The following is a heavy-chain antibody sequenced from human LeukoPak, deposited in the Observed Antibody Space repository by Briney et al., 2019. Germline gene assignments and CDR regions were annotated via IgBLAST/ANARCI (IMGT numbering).Heavy chain of an antibody. CDR3: AKDLHGSGSYLDY. D-gene: IGHD3-10*01. Sequence: PGGSLRLSCAASGFTFSSYSMNWVRQAPGKGLEWVAFIRHDGSKEYNADSVKGRFTISRDNSKNTLYLQMNSLRAEDTAVYYCAKDLHGSGSYLDYWGQGTLVTVSS. V-gene: IGHV3-30*02. CDR2: IRHDGSKE. CDR1: GFTFSSYS. J-gene: IGHJ4*02.